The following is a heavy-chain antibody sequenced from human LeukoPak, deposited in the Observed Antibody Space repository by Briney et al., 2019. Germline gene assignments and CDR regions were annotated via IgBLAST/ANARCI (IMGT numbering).Heavy chain of an antibody. CDR1: GVTFSSDW. CDR2: IKQDGSEK. V-gene: IGHV3-7*01. CDR3: ARERETYFDY. J-gene: IGHJ4*02. Sequence: GRSLRLSCAASGVTFSSDWMSWVRQAPGKGLEWVSNIKQDGSEKYYVDSVNGRFTISRDNAKNSLYLQMNSLRAEDTAVYYCARERETYFDYWGQGTLVTVSS.